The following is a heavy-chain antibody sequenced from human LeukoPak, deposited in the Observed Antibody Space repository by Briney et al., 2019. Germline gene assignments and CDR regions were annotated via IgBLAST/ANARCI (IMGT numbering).Heavy chain of an antibody. J-gene: IGHJ4*02. CDR1: GGSISSGGYY. V-gene: IGHV4-31*03. Sequence: SETLSLTCTVSGGSISSGGYYWSWIRQHPGKGLEWIGYIYYSGSTYYNPSLKSRVTISVDTSKNQFSLKLSSVTAADTAVYFCARDLYYYDSSGYYPGSYSFDYWGQGTLVTVSS. D-gene: IGHD3-22*01. CDR2: IYYSGST. CDR3: ARDLYYYDSSGYYPGSYSFDY.